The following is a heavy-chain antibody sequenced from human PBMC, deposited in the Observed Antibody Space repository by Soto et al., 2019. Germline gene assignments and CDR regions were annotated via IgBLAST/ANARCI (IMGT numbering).Heavy chain of an antibody. CDR3: AVIANGPDSSAYCSA. J-gene: IGHJ4*02. CDR2: IYSGGST. Sequence: EVQLVESGGGLVQPGGSLRLSCAASGFTVSRNYMTWVRQAPGKGLEWVSVIYSGGSTYYADSVKGRFTISRDNSKNTLYLQMTGLRAEDTAVYYCAVIANGPDSSAYCSAWGQGTLVTVSS. V-gene: IGHV3-66*01. D-gene: IGHD3-22*01. CDR1: GFTVSRNY.